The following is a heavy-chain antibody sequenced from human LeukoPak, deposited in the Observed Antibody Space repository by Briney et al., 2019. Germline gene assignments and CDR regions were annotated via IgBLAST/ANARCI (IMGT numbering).Heavy chain of an antibody. CDR3: ASDRSGLSFCF. Sequence: PSETLSLSCTVSGGSISSSSYYWGWIRQPPGKGLEWIGSVYYSGSTYYNSSLQSRITISVDTSKNQFSLKLTSVTAADTAVYYCASDRSGLSFCFWGQGTLVTVSS. J-gene: IGHJ4*02. D-gene: IGHD3-22*01. CDR1: GGSISSSSYY. V-gene: IGHV4-39*01. CDR2: VYYSGST.